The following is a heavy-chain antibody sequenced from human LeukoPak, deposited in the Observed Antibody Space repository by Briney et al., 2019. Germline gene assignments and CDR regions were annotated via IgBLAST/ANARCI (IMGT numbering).Heavy chain of an antibody. CDR1: GGTFSIYA. Sequence: ASVKVSCKASGGTFSIYAISWVRQAPGQGLEWMGGIIPIFGTANYAQKFQGRVTITADESTSTAYMELSSLRSEDTAVYYCARGGIICSSTSCYAHYYYYYGMDVWGQGTTVTVSS. J-gene: IGHJ6*02. V-gene: IGHV1-69*13. CDR2: IIPIFGTA. CDR3: ARGGIICSSTSCYAHYYYYYGMDV. D-gene: IGHD2-2*01.